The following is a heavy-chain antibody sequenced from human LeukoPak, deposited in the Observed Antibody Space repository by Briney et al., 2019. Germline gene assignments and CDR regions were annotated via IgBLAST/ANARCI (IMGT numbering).Heavy chain of an antibody. D-gene: IGHD6-19*01. CDR3: ARDLGGWPPSCYFDY. Sequence: PGGSLRLSCAASGFAFDDYGMSWVRQAPGRGLEWVSGINWSGSNTGYADSVKGQFTISRDNAKNSLYLQMNSLRAEDTALYYCARDLGGWPPSCYFDYWGQGTLVTVSS. V-gene: IGHV3-20*04. CDR1: GFAFDDYG. J-gene: IGHJ4*02. CDR2: INWSGSNT.